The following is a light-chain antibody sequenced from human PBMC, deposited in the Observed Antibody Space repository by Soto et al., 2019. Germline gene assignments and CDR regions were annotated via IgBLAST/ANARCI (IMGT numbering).Light chain of an antibody. V-gene: IGKV3-15*01. Sequence: EIVLAQSPATLSLSPGERAALSCRAIQSVSIYLSWYQHKPGQSPRLLIYGASTRATGIPARFSGSGSGTQFTLTISSLQSEDFAVYYCQQYNNWPPAWTFGQGTKVDI. J-gene: IGKJ1*01. CDR3: QQYNNWPPAWT. CDR1: QSVSIY. CDR2: GAS.